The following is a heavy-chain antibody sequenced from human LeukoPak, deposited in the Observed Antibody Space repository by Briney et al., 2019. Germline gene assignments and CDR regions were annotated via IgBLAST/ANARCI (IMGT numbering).Heavy chain of an antibody. J-gene: IGHJ4*02. Sequence: GRSLRLSCAASGFTFSSYGMHWVRQAPGKGLEWVAVISYDGSNKYYADSVKGRFTISRDNSKNTLYLQMNSLRAEDTAVYYCVYGDYHFDYWGQGTLVTVSS. D-gene: IGHD4-17*01. V-gene: IGHV3-30*03. CDR3: VYGDYHFDY. CDR1: GFTFSSYG. CDR2: ISYDGSNK.